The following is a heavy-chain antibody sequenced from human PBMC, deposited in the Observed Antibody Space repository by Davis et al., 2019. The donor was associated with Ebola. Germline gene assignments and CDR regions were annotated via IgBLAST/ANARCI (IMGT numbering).Heavy chain of an antibody. CDR1: GFTISSHS. J-gene: IGHJ4*02. V-gene: IGHV3-21*01. D-gene: IGHD6-6*01. CDR2: IGSTTNFI. CDR3: ARDGSNSYFDY. Sequence: PGGSLRLSCPASGFTISSHSMNWVRQAPGKGLECVSSIGSTTNFIYYADSVKGRFTISRDNAKNSLYLQMNSLRAEDTAVYYCARDGSNSYFDYWGQGNLVTVSS.